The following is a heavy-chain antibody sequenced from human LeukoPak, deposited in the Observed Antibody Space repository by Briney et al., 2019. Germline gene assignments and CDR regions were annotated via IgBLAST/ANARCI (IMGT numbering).Heavy chain of an antibody. CDR1: GSTFSSYA. CDR3: ARGPYSSSWYKWFDP. CDR2: MNPNSGNT. V-gene: IGHV1-8*02. D-gene: IGHD6-13*01. J-gene: IGHJ5*02. Sequence: ASVKVSCKASGSTFSSYAISWVRQATGQGLEWMGWMNPNSGNTGYAQKFQGRVTMTRNTSISTAYMELSSLRSEDTAVYYCARGPYSSSWYKWFDPWGQGTLVTVSS.